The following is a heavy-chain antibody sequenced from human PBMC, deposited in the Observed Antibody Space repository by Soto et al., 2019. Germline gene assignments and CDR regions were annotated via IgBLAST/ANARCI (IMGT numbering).Heavy chain of an antibody. J-gene: IGHJ4*02. D-gene: IGHD3-22*01. CDR1: GFTFSSYD. V-gene: IGHV3-13*04. Sequence: GGSLRLSCSASGFTFSSYDMHWVRQGPGKGLEWVSAIGTAGDTNYAGSVKGRFTISRENAKDSLYLQMNSLRAGDTAIYFCARAIGPTLFDYWGQGTLVTVSS. CDR3: ARAIGPTLFDY. CDR2: IGTAGDT.